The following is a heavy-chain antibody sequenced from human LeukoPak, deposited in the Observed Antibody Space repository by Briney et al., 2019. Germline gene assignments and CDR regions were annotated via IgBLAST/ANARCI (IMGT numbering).Heavy chain of an antibody. Sequence: GGSLRLSCAASGFTFDDYGMSWVGHAPGKGLEWVSGINWNGGRTAYADSVKGRFTISRDNAKNSLYLQMNSLRAEDTALYYCARFARDLTGYYQKTFYYYYYMDVWGKGTTVTVSS. D-gene: IGHD3-9*01. J-gene: IGHJ6*03. CDR1: GFTFDDYG. CDR2: INWNGGRT. V-gene: IGHV3-20*04. CDR3: ARFARDLTGYYQKTFYYYYYMDV.